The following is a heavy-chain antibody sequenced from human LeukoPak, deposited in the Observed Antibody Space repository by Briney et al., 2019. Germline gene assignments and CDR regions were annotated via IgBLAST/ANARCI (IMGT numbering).Heavy chain of an antibody. Sequence: ASVKVSCKASGYTFTSYGISWVRQAPGQGLEWMGWISAYNGNTNYAQKLQGRVTMTTDTSTSTAYMELRSLRSDDTAVYYCARDDTMVRGVIPTSDYWGQGTLVTVSS. CDR2: ISAYNGNT. CDR3: ARDDTMVRGVIPTSDY. V-gene: IGHV1-18*01. CDR1: GYTFTSYG. J-gene: IGHJ4*02. D-gene: IGHD3-10*01.